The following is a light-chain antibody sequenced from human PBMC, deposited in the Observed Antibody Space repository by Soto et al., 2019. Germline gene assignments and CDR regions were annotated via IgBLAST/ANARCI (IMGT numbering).Light chain of an antibody. Sequence: EIVLTQSPGTLSLSPGETATLSCRASQSVSTNQLAWYQYKRGQAPRVIIFGVSTRATGVPDRFSGSGSGTDFTLTMSRLEPEDFALYYCQQYGNSQLNFGGGTKVDI. CDR3: QQYGNSQLN. J-gene: IGKJ4*01. V-gene: IGKV3-20*01. CDR2: GVS. CDR1: QSVSTNQ.